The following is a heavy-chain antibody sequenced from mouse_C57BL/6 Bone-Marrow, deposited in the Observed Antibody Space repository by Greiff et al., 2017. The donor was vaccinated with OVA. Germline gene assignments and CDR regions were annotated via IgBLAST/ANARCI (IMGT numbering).Heavy chain of an antibody. Sequence: QVQLQQSGPELVKPGASVKLSCKASGYTFTSYDINWVKQRPGQGLEWIGWIYPRDGSTKYNEKFKGKATLTVDTSSSTAYMELHSLTSEHSAVYFCARSYYDYDATLYYAMDYWGQGTSVTVSS. CDR2: IYPRDGST. J-gene: IGHJ4*01. CDR3: ARSYYDYDATLYYAMDY. V-gene: IGHV1-85*01. D-gene: IGHD2-4*01. CDR1: GYTFTSYD.